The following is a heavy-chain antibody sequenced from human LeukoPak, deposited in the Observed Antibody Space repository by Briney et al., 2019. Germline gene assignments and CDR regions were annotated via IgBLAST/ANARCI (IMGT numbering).Heavy chain of an antibody. J-gene: IGHJ4*02. CDR3: ARGPRYSSRSDDY. Sequence: GGSLRLSCAASGFSFSDSYMSWIRQAPGKGLEWVSYITSSGDTIYYADSVKGRFTISRDNSKNTLYLQMNSLRAEDTAVYYCARGPRYSSRSDDYWGQGTLVTVSS. CDR1: GFSFSDSY. D-gene: IGHD6-13*01. V-gene: IGHV3-11*04. CDR2: ITSSGDTI.